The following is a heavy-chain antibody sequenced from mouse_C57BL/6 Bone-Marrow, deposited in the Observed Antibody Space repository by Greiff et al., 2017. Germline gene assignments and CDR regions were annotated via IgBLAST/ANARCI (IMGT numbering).Heavy chain of an antibody. V-gene: IGHV1-81*01. D-gene: IGHD2-3*01. CDR3: ARMDYDGYPL. CDR1: GYTFTSYG. Sequence: QVQLQQSGAELARPGASVKLSCKASGYTFTSYGISWVKQRTGQGLEWIGEIYPRSGNTYYNEKFKGKATLTADKSSSTAYMELRSLTSEDAAVYFCARMDYDGYPLWGQGTLVTVSA. CDR2: IYPRSGNT. J-gene: IGHJ3*01.